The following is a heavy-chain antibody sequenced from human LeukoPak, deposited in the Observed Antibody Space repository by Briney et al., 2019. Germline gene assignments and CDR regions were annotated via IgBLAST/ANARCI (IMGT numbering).Heavy chain of an antibody. CDR2: IYYSGIT. CDR3: VRVGVPYGDYPFFDY. D-gene: IGHD4-17*01. V-gene: IGHV4-39*07. Sequence: SETLSLTCTVSGGSISSSNYYWGWIRQPPGKGLEWIGGIYYSGITYYNPSLRGRVTISVDTSKNQFSLKLSSVTAADTAVYYCVRVGVPYGDYPFFDYWGQGTLVTVSS. J-gene: IGHJ4*02. CDR1: GGSISSSNYY.